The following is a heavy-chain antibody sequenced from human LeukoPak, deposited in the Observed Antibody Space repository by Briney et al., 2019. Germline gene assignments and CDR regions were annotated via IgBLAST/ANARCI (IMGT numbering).Heavy chain of an antibody. V-gene: IGHV3-30*18. D-gene: IGHD3-3*01. CDR3: AKVRGKRAPVYGMDV. CDR1: GFTFSSYG. J-gene: IGHJ6*02. CDR2: ISYDGSNK. Sequence: GSLRLSCAASGFTFSSYGMHWVRQAPGKGLEWVAVISYDGSNKYYADSVKGRFTIPRDNSKNTLYLQMNSLRAEDTAVYYCAKVRGKRAPVYGMDVWGQGTTVTVSS.